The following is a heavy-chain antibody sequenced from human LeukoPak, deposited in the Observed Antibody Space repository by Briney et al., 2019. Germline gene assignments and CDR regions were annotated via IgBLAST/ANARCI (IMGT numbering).Heavy chain of an antibody. CDR2: ISSSSSYI. D-gene: IGHD1-26*01. V-gene: IGHV3-21*01. CDR3: AREYSGSYYSAFDI. Sequence: GGSLRLSCAASGFTFSSYSMNWVRQAPGKGLEWVSSISSSSSYIYYADSVKGRFTISRDNAKNSLYLQMNSLRAEDTAVYYCAREYSGSYYSAFDIWGQGTMVTVSS. J-gene: IGHJ3*02. CDR1: GFTFSSYS.